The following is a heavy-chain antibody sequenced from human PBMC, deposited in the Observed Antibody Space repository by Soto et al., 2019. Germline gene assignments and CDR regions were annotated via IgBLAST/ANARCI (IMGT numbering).Heavy chain of an antibody. J-gene: IGHJ4*02. CDR2: IYYSGST. Sequence: PSETLSLTCTVSGGSISSGGYYWSWIRQHPGKGLEWIGCIYYSGSTYYNPSLKSRVTISVDTSKNQFSLKLSSVTAADTAVYYCARDGYSSGWRFDYWGQGTLVTVSS. D-gene: IGHD6-19*01. CDR1: GGSISSGGYY. CDR3: ARDGYSSGWRFDY. V-gene: IGHV4-31*03.